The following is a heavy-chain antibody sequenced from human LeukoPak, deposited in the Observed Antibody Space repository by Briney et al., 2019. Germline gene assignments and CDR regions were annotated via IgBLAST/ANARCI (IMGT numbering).Heavy chain of an antibody. CDR1: GGSISSYY. Sequence: SETLSLTCTVSGGSISSYYWSWIRQPPGKGLEWIGYIYYSGSTNYNPSLKSRVTISVDTSKNQFSLKLSSVTAADTAVYYCAGRILKDRADYYYYYMDVWGKGTTVTVSS. J-gene: IGHJ6*03. CDR2: IYYSGST. D-gene: IGHD3-16*01. CDR3: AGRILKDRADYYYYYMDV. V-gene: IGHV4-59*08.